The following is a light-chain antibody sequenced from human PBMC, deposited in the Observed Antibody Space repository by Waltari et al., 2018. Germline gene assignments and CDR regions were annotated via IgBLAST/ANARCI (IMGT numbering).Light chain of an antibody. CDR3: QQRANWPPLT. Sequence: EIVLTQSPATLSLSPGETATLSCRASQSVSNFLAWYQQKPGQAPRLLIYHASKRATDIPDRFSGRGSGTDFTLTISSLEPGDSAVYYCQQRANWPPLTFGGGTRVEI. V-gene: IGKV3-11*01. J-gene: IGKJ4*01. CDR2: HAS. CDR1: QSVSNF.